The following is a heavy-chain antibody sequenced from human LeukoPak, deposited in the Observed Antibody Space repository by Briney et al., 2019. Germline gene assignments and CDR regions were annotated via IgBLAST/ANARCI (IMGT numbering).Heavy chain of an antibody. CDR3: ARLGGEPDY. Sequence: GGSLRLSCAASGFTFSSYSMNWVRQAPGKGLEGVSYISSSSSTIYYADSVKGRFTISRDNAKNSLYLQMDSLRAEDTAVYYCARLGGEPDYWGQGTLVTVSS. CDR2: ISSSSSTI. V-gene: IGHV3-48*01. CDR1: GFTFSSYS. J-gene: IGHJ4*02. D-gene: IGHD1-26*01.